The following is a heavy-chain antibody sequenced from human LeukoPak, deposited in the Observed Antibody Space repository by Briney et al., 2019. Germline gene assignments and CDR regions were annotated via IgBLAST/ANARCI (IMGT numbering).Heavy chain of an antibody. V-gene: IGHV1-24*01. CDR3: ATDLFMVAVGGFDY. D-gene: IGHD4-23*01. CDR2: FYPEDGET. CDR1: GYTLTELS. Sequence: ASEKVSCKDSGYTLTELSMHWVGQAPGKGREWMGGFYPEDGETIYAQKFQGRVTMTEDTSTDTAYMELSSLRSEDTAVYYCATDLFMVAVGGFDYWGQGTLVTVSS. J-gene: IGHJ4*02.